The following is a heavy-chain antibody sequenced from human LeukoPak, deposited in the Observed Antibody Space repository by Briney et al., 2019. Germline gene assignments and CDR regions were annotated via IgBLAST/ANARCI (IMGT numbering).Heavy chain of an antibody. CDR2: ISAYNGNT. J-gene: IGHJ6*03. D-gene: IGHD2-15*01. Sequence: GASVKVSCKASGYTFTSYGISWVRQAPGQGLEWMGWISAYNGNTNYAQKLQGRVTMTTDTSTSTAYMELRSLRSDDTAVYYCASKTGSLSFDYYYYYMDVWGKGTTVTVSS. CDR1: GYTFTSYG. CDR3: ASKTGSLSFDYYYYYMDV. V-gene: IGHV1-18*01.